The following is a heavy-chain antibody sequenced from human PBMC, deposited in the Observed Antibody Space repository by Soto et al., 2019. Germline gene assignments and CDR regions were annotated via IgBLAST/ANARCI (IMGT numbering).Heavy chain of an antibody. CDR3: ARDVWSGAVV. D-gene: IGHD3-3*01. Sequence: VSVKVSREASGYSFTIYGISWVRQAPGQGLEWMGWISAYNGNTNYAQKLQGRVTMTTDTSTSTAYMELRSLRSDDTAVYYCARDVWSGAVVWGKGTTVTVSS. V-gene: IGHV1-18*01. CDR1: GYSFTIYG. J-gene: IGHJ6*03. CDR2: ISAYNGNT.